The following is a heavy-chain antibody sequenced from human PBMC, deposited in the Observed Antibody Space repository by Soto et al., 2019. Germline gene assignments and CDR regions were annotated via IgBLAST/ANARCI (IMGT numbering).Heavy chain of an antibody. CDR1: GGSFSGYY. D-gene: IGHD1-26*01. CDR3: ARGGVYRGSYFSGGLLFGGKDV. J-gene: IGHJ6*04. Sequence: SETLSLTCAVYGGSFSGYYWSWIRQPPGKGLEWIGEINHSGSTNYNPSLKSRVTITVDTSKNQFSLKLSSVTAADTAVYYCARGGVYRGSYFSGGLLFGGKDVWGKGTTATVSS. V-gene: IGHV4-34*01. CDR2: INHSGST.